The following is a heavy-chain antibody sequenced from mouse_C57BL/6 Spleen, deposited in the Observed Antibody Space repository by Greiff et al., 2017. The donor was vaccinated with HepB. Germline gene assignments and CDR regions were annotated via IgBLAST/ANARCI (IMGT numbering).Heavy chain of an antibody. CDR2: IYPRDGSN. J-gene: IGHJ2*01. Sequence: VQLQQSGPELVKPGASVKLSCKASGYTFTSYDINWVKQRPGQGLEWIGWIYPRDGSNKYNEKFKGKATLTVDTSSSTAYMELHSLTSEDSAVYFCARQAGPLLFDYWGQGTTLTVSS. CDR3: ARQAGPLLFDY. V-gene: IGHV1-85*01. CDR1: GYTFTSYD. D-gene: IGHD2-10*01.